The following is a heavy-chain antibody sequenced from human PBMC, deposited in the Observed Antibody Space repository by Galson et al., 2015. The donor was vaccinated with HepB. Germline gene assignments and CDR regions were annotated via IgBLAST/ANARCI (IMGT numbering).Heavy chain of an antibody. V-gene: IGHV4-59*01. D-gene: IGHD6-13*01. CDR3: ARGPTPIAAGWKGSWFDP. CDR1: GGSISSYY. Sequence: LSLTCTVSGGSISSYYWSWIRQPPGKGLEWIGYIYHSGSTNYNPSLKSRVTISVDTSKNQFSLKLSSVTAADTAVYYCARGPTPIAAGWKGSWFDPWGQGTLVTVSS. CDR2: IYHSGST. J-gene: IGHJ5*02.